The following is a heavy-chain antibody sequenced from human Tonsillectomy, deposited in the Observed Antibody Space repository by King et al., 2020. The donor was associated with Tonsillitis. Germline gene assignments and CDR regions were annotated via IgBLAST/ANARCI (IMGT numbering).Heavy chain of an antibody. D-gene: IGHD3-22*01. V-gene: IGHV3-23*04. CDR2: ISASGSST. J-gene: IGHJ4*02. CDR3: AKPTMTTTAGY. CDR1: GFTFSIYA. Sequence: VQLVESGGGLVQPGGSLRLSCAASGFTFSIYAMSWVRQAPGKGLEWVSGISASGSSTYYADSVQDRFTISRDNSKNTLYLQMNSLRAEDTAVYYCAKPTMTTTAGYWGQGTLVTVSS.